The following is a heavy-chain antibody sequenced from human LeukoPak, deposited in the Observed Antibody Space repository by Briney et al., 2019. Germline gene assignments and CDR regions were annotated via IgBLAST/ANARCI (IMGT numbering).Heavy chain of an antibody. D-gene: IGHD1-26*01. CDR2: IRYDGSNK. Sequence: PGWSLRLSCAASGFTFSSYGMHWVRQAPGKGLEWVAFIRYDGSNKYYADSVKGRFTISRDNSKNTLYLQMNSLRAEDTAVYYCAKGRPGGMGATEGDAFDIWGQGTMVTVSS. CDR3: AKGRPGGMGATEGDAFDI. J-gene: IGHJ3*02. V-gene: IGHV3-30*02. CDR1: GFTFSSYG.